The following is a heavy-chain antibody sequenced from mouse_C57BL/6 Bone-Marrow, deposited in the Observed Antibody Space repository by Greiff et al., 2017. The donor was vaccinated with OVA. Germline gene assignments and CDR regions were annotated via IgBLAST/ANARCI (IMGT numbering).Heavy chain of an antibody. Sequence: EVNVVESGGGLVKPGGSLKLSCAASGFTFSSYAMSWVRQTPEKRLEWVATISDGGSYTYYPDNVKGRFTISRDNAKNNLYLQMSHLKSEDTAMYYCARNPGTGGFDYWGQGTTLTVSS. CDR3: ARNPGTGGFDY. CDR2: ISDGGSYT. V-gene: IGHV5-4*03. D-gene: IGHD4-1*01. CDR1: GFTFSSYA. J-gene: IGHJ2*01.